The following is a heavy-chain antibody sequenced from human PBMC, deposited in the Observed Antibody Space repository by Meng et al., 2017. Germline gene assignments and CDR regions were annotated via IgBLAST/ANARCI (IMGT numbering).Heavy chain of an antibody. D-gene: IGHD1-26*01. CDR2: MNPNSGNT. CDR3: ARFVEYSGRSGGGDFDY. V-gene: IGHV1-8*01. CDR1: GDTFTSYD. J-gene: IGHJ4*02. Sequence: ASVKVSCKASGDTFTSYDINWVRQATGQGLEWMGWMNPNSGNTGYAQKFQGRVTMTRNTSISTAYMELSSLRSEDTAVYYCARFVEYSGRSGGGDFDYWGQGTLVTVSS.